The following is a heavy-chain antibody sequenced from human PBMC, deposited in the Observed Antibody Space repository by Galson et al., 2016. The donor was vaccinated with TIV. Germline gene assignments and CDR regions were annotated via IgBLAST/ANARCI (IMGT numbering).Heavy chain of an antibody. CDR3: ARTTWFGELAFDS. CDR2: VHYSGNT. Sequence: TLSLTCTVSGGAISSGDHYWARVRQPPGKGLECIGYVHYSGNTDYNPSLRSRRTISVDTSKNQLSLNLRSVNAADTAMYFCARTTWFGELAFDSWGQGTLVTVSS. V-gene: IGHV4-30-4*08. CDR1: GGAISSGDHY. J-gene: IGHJ4*02. D-gene: IGHD3-10*01.